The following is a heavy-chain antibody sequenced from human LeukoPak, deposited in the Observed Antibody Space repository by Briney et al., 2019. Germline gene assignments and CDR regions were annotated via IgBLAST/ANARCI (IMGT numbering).Heavy chain of an antibody. Sequence: GGSQRLSCAGSGFTFSRYAMSWVRQAPGKGLEWVSTSGTGGSTYYVDSVKGRFTISRDNSKNTVYLQMNSLRAENTALYYCAKRGYDYGGPFFDYWGQGTLVTVSS. CDR2: SGTGGST. J-gene: IGHJ4*02. V-gene: IGHV3-23*01. CDR1: GFTFSRYA. CDR3: AKRGYDYGGPFFDY. D-gene: IGHD4-23*01.